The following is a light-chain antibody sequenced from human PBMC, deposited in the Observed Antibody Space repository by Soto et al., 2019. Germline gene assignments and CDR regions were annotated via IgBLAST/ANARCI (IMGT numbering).Light chain of an antibody. J-gene: IGLJ2*01. CDR2: EVS. Sequence: QSVLTQPASVSGSPGQSITISCTGTSSDVGSYNLVSWYQQHPGKAPKLMIYEVSKRPSGVSNRFSGSKSGNTASLKISGLQAEDEADYYCCSYAGSSTVVFGGGTQLTVL. CDR1: SSDVGSYNL. V-gene: IGLV2-23*02. CDR3: CSYAGSSTVV.